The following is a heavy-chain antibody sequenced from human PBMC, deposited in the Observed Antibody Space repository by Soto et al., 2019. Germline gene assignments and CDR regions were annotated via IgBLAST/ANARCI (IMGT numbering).Heavy chain of an antibody. V-gene: IGHV2-5*02. CDR3: AHAYGGTSWPNAAVDV. CDR2: IYWDDDT. CDR1: GFSLSADGVG. D-gene: IGHD2-2*01. Sequence: ITLKESGPTLVKPTQTLTLTCSFSGFSLSADGVGVGWIRQPPGTALEWLALIYWDDDTRYRPSPKSRLTITKDSSQNQVVLTMTNMDPVATATYYCAHAYGGTSWPNAAVDVWGQGTVVTVSS. J-gene: IGHJ3*01.